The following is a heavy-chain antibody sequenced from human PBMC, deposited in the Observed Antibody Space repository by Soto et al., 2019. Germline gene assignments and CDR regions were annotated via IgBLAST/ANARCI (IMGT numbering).Heavy chain of an antibody. CDR2: ISSSSSYI. V-gene: IGHV3-21*01. D-gene: IGHD6-13*01. CDR1: GFTFSSYS. J-gene: IGHJ6*02. CDR3: AGGGGMGAALGYYYYGMDV. Sequence: PGGSLRLSCAASGFTFSSYSMNWVRQAPGKGLEWVSSISSSSSYIYYADSVKGRFTISRDNAKNSLYLQMNSLRAEDTAVYYCAGGGGMGAALGYYYYGMDVWGQGTTVTVSS.